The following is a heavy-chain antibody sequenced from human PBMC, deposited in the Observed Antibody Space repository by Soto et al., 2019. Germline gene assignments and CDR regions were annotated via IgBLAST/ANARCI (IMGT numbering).Heavy chain of an antibody. CDR1: GFTFSDHY. Sequence: GGSLRLSCAASGFTFSDHYMDWVRQAPGKGLEWVGRTRNKANSYTTEYAASVKGRFTISRDDSNNSLYLQMNSLKTEDTAVYYCARGYCSNGVCYRYIDLWGRGTLVTVSS. V-gene: IGHV3-72*01. J-gene: IGHJ2*01. CDR2: TRNKANSYTT. CDR3: ARGYCSNGVCYRYIDL. D-gene: IGHD2-8*01.